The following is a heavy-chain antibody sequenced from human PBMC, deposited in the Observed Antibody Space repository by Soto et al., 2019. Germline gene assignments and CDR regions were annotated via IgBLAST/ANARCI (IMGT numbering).Heavy chain of an antibody. Sequence: VKQTETLMLTCNVSGFSRSTGRMGVSWMRQPPGKALEWLTHLFSAAERSYSRSMQGRLTVSKVASGIQVVLTMSNMDPVDTGTYFCARMNADSYPSYDATVVWSLGP. V-gene: IGHV2-26*01. D-gene: IGHD3-16*01. CDR3: ARMNADSYPSYDATVV. CDR2: LFSAAER. J-gene: IGHJ6*02. CDR1: GFSRSTGRMG.